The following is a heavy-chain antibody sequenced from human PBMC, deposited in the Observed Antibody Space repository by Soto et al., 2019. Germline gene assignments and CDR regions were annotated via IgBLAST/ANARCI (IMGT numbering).Heavy chain of an antibody. CDR2: ISGSGGST. D-gene: IGHD2-15*01. V-gene: IGHV3-23*01. J-gene: IGHJ5*02. CDR3: AKDPLGRYCSGGSCYSRGNWFDP. CDR1: GFTFSSYA. Sequence: GGSLRLSCAASGFTFSSYAMSWVRQAPGKGLEWVSAISGSGGSTYYADSVKGRFTISRDNSKNTLYLQMNSLGAEDTAVYYCAKDPLGRYCSGGSCYSRGNWFDPWGQGTLVTVSS.